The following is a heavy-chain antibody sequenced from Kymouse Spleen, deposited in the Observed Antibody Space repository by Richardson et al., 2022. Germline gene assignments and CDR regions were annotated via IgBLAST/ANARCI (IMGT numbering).Heavy chain of an antibody. D-gene: IGHD5-12*01. CDR2: INHSGST. Sequence: QVQLQQWGAGLLKPSETLSLTCAVYGGSFSGYYWSWIRQPPGKGLEWIGEINHSGSTNYNPSLKSRVTISVDTSKNQFSLKLSSVTAADTAVYYCARDGYSGYDPFDYWGQGTLVTVSS. J-gene: IGHJ4*02. CDR1: GGSFSGYY. V-gene: IGHV4-34*01. CDR3: ARDGYSGYDPFDY.